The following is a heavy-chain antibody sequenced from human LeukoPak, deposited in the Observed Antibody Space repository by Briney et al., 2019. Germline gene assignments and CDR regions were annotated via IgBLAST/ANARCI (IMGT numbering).Heavy chain of an antibody. J-gene: IGHJ4*02. CDR1: GFTFGSYW. CDR2: IKQDGSEK. Sequence: PGGSLRLSCAASGFTFGSYWMSWVRQAPGKGLEWVANIKQDGSEKYYVDSVKGRFTISRDNAKNSLYLQMNSLRAEDTAVYYCARLRSYSIDYWGQGALVTVSS. V-gene: IGHV3-7*01. CDR3: ARLRSYSIDY. D-gene: IGHD2-21*01.